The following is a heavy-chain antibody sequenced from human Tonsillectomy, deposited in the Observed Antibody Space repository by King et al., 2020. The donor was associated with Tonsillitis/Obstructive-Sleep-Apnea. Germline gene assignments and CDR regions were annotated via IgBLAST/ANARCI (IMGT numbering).Heavy chain of an antibody. Sequence: WVRQAPGKGLEWVSGFSLDTDRIDYADSVKGRFTVSRDKAKNSLYLQMNSLRPEDTALYYCGKAITPGGMDVWGQGTTVTVSS. V-gene: IGHV3-9*01. CDR3: GKAITPGGMDV. J-gene: IGHJ6*02. CDR2: FSLDTDRI. D-gene: IGHD4-23*01.